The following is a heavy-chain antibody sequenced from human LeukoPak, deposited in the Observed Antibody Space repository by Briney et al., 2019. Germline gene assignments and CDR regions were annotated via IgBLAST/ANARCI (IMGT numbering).Heavy chain of an antibody. D-gene: IGHD2-2*01. V-gene: IGHV3-23*01. CDR1: GFTFSSSA. Sequence: GGSLRLSCAASGFTFSSSAMSWVRQAPGKGLYWVSAISGSGTGTYYADSVKGRFTISRDNSKNTLYLQMNSLRAEDTAVYYCASPDIVVVPAAMVSPWGQGTMVTVSS. CDR3: ASPDIVVVPAAMVSP. CDR2: ISGSGTGT. J-gene: IGHJ3*01.